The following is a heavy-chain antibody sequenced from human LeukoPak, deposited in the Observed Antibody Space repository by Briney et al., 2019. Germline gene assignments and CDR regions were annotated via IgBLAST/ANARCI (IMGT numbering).Heavy chain of an antibody. CDR2: IYTSGST. D-gene: IGHD3-10*01. V-gene: IGHV4-4*09. Sequence: SETLSLTCTVSGGSISSYYWSWIRQPPGKGLEWIGYIYTSGSTNYNPSLKSRVTISVDTSKNQFSLKLTSVTAADTAVYYCARQGNYGSGSYYLDWGQGTLVTVSS. J-gene: IGHJ4*02. CDR1: GGSISSYY. CDR3: ARQGNYGSGSYYLD.